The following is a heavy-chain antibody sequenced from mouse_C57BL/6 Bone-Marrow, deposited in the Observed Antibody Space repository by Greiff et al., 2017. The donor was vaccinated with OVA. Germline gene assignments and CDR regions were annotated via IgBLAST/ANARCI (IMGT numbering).Heavy chain of an antibody. V-gene: IGHV1-15*01. CDR2: IDPETGGT. Sequence: QVQLKQSGAELVRPGASVTLSCKASGYTFTDYEMHWVKQTPVHGLEWIGAIDPETGGTAYNQKFKGKAILTADKSSSTAYMELRSLTSEDSAVYYCTRRGCYWGQGTTLTVSS. CDR3: TRRGCY. J-gene: IGHJ2*01. CDR1: GYTFTDYE.